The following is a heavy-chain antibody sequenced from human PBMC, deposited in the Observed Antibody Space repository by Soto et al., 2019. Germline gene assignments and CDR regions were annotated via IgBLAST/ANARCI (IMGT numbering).Heavy chain of an antibody. D-gene: IGHD3-9*01. J-gene: IGHJ4*02. CDR2: IDPSDSYT. V-gene: IGHV5-10-1*01. Sequence: PGASLKISCKASAYSFTSYWIGWVRQMPGKGLEWMGRIDPSDSYTNYSPSFQGHVTISADKSISTAYLQWSSLKASDTAMYYCARTGAYYDILTGYYMVYYFDYWGQGTLVTVSS. CDR1: AYSFTSYW. CDR3: ARTGAYYDILTGYYMVYYFDY.